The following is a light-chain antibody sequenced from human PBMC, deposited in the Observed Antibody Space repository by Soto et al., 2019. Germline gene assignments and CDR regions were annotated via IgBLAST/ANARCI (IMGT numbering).Light chain of an antibody. J-gene: IGKJ3*01. CDR1: QSVSNW. Sequence: DIQMTQSPSTLSASVGDRVTITCRASQSVSNWLAWYQQKPGRAPKLLIYKASSLQSGVPSRFSGSGSGTEFTLTISSLQPDDFATYYCQQYTSYFFTFGPGTKVDLK. V-gene: IGKV1-5*03. CDR3: QQYTSYFFT. CDR2: KAS.